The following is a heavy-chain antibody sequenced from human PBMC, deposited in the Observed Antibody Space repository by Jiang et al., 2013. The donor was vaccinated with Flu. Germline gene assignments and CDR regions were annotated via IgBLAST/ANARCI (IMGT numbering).Heavy chain of an antibody. CDR2: IYPGDSDT. CDR3: ARRGTYDSSGYYPPHFDY. J-gene: IGHJ4*02. D-gene: IGHD3-22*01. Sequence: GAEVKKPGESLKISCKGSGYSFTSYWIGWVRQMPGKGLEWMGIIYPGDSDTRYSPSFQGQVTISVDKSISTAYLQWSSLKASDTAMYYRARRGTYDSSGYYPPHFDYWGQGTLVTVSS. V-gene: IGHV5-51*03. CDR1: GYSFTSYW.